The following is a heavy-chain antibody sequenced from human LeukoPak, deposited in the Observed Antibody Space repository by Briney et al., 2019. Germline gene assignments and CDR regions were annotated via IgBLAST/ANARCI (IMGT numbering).Heavy chain of an antibody. J-gene: IGHJ3*02. D-gene: IGHD3-16*01. Sequence: SVKVSCKASGGTFSSYAISWVRQAPGQGLEWMGRIIPILGIANYAQKFQGRVTITADKSTSTAYMELSSPRSEDTAVYYCARQSPLNATASGMLYAFDIWGQGTMVTVSS. CDR2: IIPILGIA. V-gene: IGHV1-69*04. CDR1: GGTFSSYA. CDR3: ARQSPLNATASGMLYAFDI.